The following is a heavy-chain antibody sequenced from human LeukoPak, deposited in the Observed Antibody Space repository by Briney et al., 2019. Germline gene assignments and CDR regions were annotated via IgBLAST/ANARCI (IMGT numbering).Heavy chain of an antibody. D-gene: IGHD6-19*01. CDR2: IYYTGST. CDR3: ARDSSGWSRNYGFDY. J-gene: IGHJ4*02. V-gene: IGHV4-39*07. Sequence: SETLSLTCTVSGGSLSSSSYYWGWIRQPPGKGLEWIGSIYYTGSTYYNPSLRSRITMSVDTSKNQFSLKLSSVTAADTAVYYCARDSSGWSRNYGFDYWGQGTLVTVSS. CDR1: GGSLSSSSYY.